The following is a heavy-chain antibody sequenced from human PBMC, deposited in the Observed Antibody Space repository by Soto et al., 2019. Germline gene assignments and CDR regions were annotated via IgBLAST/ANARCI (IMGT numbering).Heavy chain of an antibody. CDR1: GGSISGYY. D-gene: IGHD2-21*02. CDR3: ARDLWGYCGTDCYPLDV. V-gene: IGHV4-59*01. Sequence: SETLSLTCTVSGGSISGYYWSWIRQPPGKVFVCILYMYNTGSTFFNSSFKSRVTISVDTSKNLFSLKLNSLTAADTSLYYCARDLWGYCGTDCYPLDVWGQGTTVTVSS. CDR2: MYNTGST. J-gene: IGHJ6*02.